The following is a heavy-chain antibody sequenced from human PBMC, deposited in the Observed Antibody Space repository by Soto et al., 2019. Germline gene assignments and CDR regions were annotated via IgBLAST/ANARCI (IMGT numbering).Heavy chain of an antibody. CDR1: GFTFDDYA. CDR2: ISWNSGSI. CDR3: AKASPLRFLFLPHGMDV. D-gene: IGHD3-3*01. J-gene: IGHJ6*02. Sequence: PGGSLRLSCAASGFTFDDYAMHWVRQAPGKGLEWVSGISWNSGSIGYADSVKGRFTISRDNAKNSLYLQMNSLRAEDTALYYCAKASPLRFLFLPHGMDVWGQGTTVTVSS. V-gene: IGHV3-9*01.